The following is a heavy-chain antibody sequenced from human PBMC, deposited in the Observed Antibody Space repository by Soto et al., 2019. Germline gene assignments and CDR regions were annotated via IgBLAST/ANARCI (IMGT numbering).Heavy chain of an antibody. D-gene: IGHD3-16*01. Sequence: QITLKESGPTLVKPTQTLTLTCTFSGFSLTTRGVGVGWIRQPPGKALECLALIYWDDDKRYSPSLQSRLSITKDTSKNQLLLTMTNVDPVDTATYYCAHIPNYYQYDWFDPWGQGTLVSVSS. J-gene: IGHJ5*02. CDR1: GFSLTTRGVG. CDR2: IYWDDDK. V-gene: IGHV2-5*02. CDR3: AHIPNYYQYDWFDP.